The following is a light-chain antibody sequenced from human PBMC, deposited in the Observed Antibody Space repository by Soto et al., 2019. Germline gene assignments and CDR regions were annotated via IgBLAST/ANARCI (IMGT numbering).Light chain of an antibody. J-gene: IGLJ2*01. Sequence: QLVLTQSPSASASLGTSVKLTCTLSSRHSSSAIAWHQQQPEKGPRYLMKLNSDGRHTKGDGIPDRFSGSSSGTERYLTIPSLQSEDEADYYCQTWGTGILVFGGGTKHTLL. V-gene: IGLV4-69*01. CDR2: LNSDGRH. CDR3: QTWGTGILV. CDR1: SRHSSSA.